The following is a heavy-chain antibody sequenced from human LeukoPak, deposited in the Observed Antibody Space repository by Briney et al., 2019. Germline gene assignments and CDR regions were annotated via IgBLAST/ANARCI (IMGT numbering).Heavy chain of an antibody. CDR2: IYSGGST. V-gene: IGHV3-66*01. Sequence: GGTLRLSCEASGFTVSSNYMSWVRQAPGKGLEWVSFIYSGGSTYYADSVKGRFTISRDNSKNKLYLQMNSLRAEDTAVYYCARDIRGIAAVRDAFDIWGQGTMVTVSS. D-gene: IGHD6-13*01. CDR3: ARDIRGIAAVRDAFDI. J-gene: IGHJ3*02. CDR1: GFTVSSNY.